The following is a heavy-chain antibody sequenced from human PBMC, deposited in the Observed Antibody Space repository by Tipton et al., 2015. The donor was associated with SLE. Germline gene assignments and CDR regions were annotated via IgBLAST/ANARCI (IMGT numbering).Heavy chain of an antibody. CDR1: GGSFIPYY. CDR2: INHSGGT. V-gene: IGHV4-34*01. D-gene: IGHD3-22*01. Sequence: TLSLTCTVYGGSFIPYYWTWIRQPPGKGLEWIGEINHSGGTNYNPSLKSRVTISVDTSKNQFSLKLSSVTAADTAVYYCARDVGYDSSGYYHRYFDYWGQGTLVTVSS. CDR3: ARDVGYDSSGYYHRYFDY. J-gene: IGHJ4*02.